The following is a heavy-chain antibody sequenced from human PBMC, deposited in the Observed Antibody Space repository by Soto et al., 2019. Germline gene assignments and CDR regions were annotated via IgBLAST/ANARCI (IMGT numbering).Heavy chain of an antibody. CDR2: INHSGST. V-gene: IGHV4-34*01. Sequence: QVQLQQWGAGLLKPSETLSLTCAVYDGSFSGYYWTWIRQPPGKGLEWIGEINHSGSTSYNPSLKSRVTISVDTSKNQFSLKLRSATAADTAVYYCTRGRGRRTVITRVPYFDSWGQGTLVTVSS. CDR3: TRGRGRRTVITRVPYFDS. D-gene: IGHD3-16*01. J-gene: IGHJ4*02. CDR1: DGSFSGYY.